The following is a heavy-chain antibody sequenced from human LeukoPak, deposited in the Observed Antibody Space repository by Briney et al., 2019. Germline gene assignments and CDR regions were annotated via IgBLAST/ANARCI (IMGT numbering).Heavy chain of an antibody. V-gene: IGHV3-23*01. Sequence: PGGSLRLSCAASGFTFSSYGMSWVRQAPGKGLEWVSAISGSGGSTYYADSVKGRFTISRDNSKNTLYLQMNSLRAEDTAVYYCAKHDSSGRRSPSFDYWGQGTLVTVSS. CDR1: GFTFSSYG. D-gene: IGHD6-19*01. J-gene: IGHJ4*02. CDR3: AKHDSSGRRSPSFDY. CDR2: ISGSGGST.